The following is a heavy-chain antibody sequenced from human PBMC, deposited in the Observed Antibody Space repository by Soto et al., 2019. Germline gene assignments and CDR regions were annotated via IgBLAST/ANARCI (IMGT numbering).Heavy chain of an antibody. V-gene: IGHV4-34*01. J-gene: IGHJ1*01. CDR3: ARVWRYCSGGTCHPDEYFQH. Sequence: SETLSLTCAVYGGSFSGYFWSWVRQPPGKGLEWIGEINHSGSTNYNPSLKSRVTISADTSKNQFSLKLSSVTAADTAVYYCARVWRYCSGGTCHPDEYFQHWGQGNRVTVS. CDR2: INHSGST. D-gene: IGHD2-15*01. CDR1: GGSFSGYF.